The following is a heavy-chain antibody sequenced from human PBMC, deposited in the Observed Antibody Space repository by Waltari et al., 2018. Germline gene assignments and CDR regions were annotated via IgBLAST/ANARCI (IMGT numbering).Heavy chain of an antibody. CDR2: MSYDGYSR. D-gene: IGHD2-15*01. CDR1: RSVFNTDI. Sequence: LVESGGDVVQSGRSMRLSCASSRSVFNTDIWPWVRQAPGKGLEWVSAMSYDGYSRYYADSVKGRFTISRDDSLKTVYLQLDSLRVEDTAVYYCAREGYTSGRAGNFDYWGQGTLVTVSS. V-gene: IGHV3-30-3*01. CDR3: AREGYTSGRAGNFDY. J-gene: IGHJ4*02.